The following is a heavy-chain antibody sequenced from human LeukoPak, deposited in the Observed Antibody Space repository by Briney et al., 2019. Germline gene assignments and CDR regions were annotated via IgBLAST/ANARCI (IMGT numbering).Heavy chain of an antibody. V-gene: IGHV4-31*03. CDR1: GGSIRNGGYY. CDR3: ARDLNGLDT. D-gene: IGHD2-8*01. J-gene: IGHJ5*02. CDR2: IYHSGST. Sequence: SETLSLTCTVSGGSIRNGGYYWSWIRQHPGKGLEWIAYIYHSGSTYYNPSLKGRLSISVDTSKNQFSLELRSVTAADTAVYYCARDLNGLDTWGQGTLVTVSS.